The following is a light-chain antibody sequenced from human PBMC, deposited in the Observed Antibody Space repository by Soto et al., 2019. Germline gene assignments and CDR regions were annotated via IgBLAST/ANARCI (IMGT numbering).Light chain of an antibody. J-gene: IGKJ3*01. Sequence: ELVSTQSLAALSLSQGKRANLSCRASQTISNSLAWYQQKPGQAPSLLIFDASKRATGIPVRFSGSGSGTDFTLTIISLEPEDVAVYYCQQYGISGVTFGPGTKVDI. CDR3: QQYGISGVT. V-gene: IGKV3-11*01. CDR1: QTISNS. CDR2: DAS.